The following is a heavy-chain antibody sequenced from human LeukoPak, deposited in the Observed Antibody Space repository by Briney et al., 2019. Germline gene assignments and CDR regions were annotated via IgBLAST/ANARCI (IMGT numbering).Heavy chain of an antibody. CDR1: GGSISSYY. D-gene: IGHD6-19*01. CDR3: ANGRAVAGKGYFGY. Sequence: SETLSLTCTVSGGSISSYYWSWIRQPAGKGLEWIGRIYTSGSTNYNPSLKSRVTMSVDTSKNQSSLKLSSVTAADTAVYYCANGRAVAGKGYFGYWGQGTLVTVSS. CDR2: IYTSGST. V-gene: IGHV4-4*07. J-gene: IGHJ4*02.